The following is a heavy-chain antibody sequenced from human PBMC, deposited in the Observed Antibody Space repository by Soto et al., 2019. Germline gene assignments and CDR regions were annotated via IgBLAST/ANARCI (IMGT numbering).Heavy chain of an antibody. D-gene: IGHD2-2*01. J-gene: IGHJ4*02. Sequence: VELVQSGAEVKKPGASVRVSCKASGNTFVNYYIHWVRQAPGQGLEWMGAVNPGSGSTNYAQKFQGRLTMNRDTSTTTVYMEVSSLTSEDTAVYYCVRTESECRTTGCSYYFDSWGQGTLVTVSS. CDR3: VRTESECRTTGCSYYFDS. V-gene: IGHV1-46*03. CDR1: GNTFVNYY. CDR2: VNPGSGST.